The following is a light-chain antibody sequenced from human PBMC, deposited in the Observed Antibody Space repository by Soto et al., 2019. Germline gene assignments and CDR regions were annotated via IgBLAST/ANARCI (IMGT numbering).Light chain of an antibody. CDR1: QSVSSR. CDR3: LQYDNWPFT. Sequence: EIVMTQSPATLSVSPGEGATLSCRASQSVSSRLAWYQQRPGQAPRLLIHHASTKVTGIPAGFSGSGSGTEFTLTISSLQSEDFAVYYCLQYDNWPFTFGHGTKVDVK. CDR2: HAS. V-gene: IGKV3-15*01. J-gene: IGKJ3*01.